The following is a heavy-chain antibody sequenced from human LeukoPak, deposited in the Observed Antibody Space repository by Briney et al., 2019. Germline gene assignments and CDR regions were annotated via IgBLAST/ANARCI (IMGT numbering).Heavy chain of an antibody. V-gene: IGHV3-9*01. J-gene: IGHJ3*02. D-gene: IGHD6-13*01. CDR2: ISWNSGSI. Sequence: GGSLRLSCAASGFTFDDYAMHWVRQAPGEGLEWVSGISWNSGSIGYADSVKGRFTISRDNAKNSLYLQMNSLRAEDTALYYCAKGVFSSSWYPGAFDIWGQGTMVTVSS. CDR1: GFTFDDYA. CDR3: AKGVFSSSWYPGAFDI.